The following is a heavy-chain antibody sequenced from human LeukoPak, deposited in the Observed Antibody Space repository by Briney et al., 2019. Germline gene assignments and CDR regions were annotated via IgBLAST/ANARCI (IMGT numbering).Heavy chain of an antibody. J-gene: IGHJ6*02. D-gene: IGHD6-19*01. CDR3: ARSSGWRNAYYYYGMDV. Sequence: GGSLRLSCAASGFTFSSSEMNWVRQAPGKGLEWVSYISDSGTSIYYADSVKGRFTISRDNSKNTLYLQMNSLRDEDTAVYYCARSSGWRNAYYYYGMDVWGQGTTVTVSS. CDR1: GFTFSSSE. CDR2: ISDSGTSI. V-gene: IGHV3-48*03.